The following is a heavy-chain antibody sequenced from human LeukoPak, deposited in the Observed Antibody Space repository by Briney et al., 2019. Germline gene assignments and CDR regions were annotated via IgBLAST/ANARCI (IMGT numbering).Heavy chain of an antibody. J-gene: IGHJ4*02. Sequence: PGGSLRLSCAASGFTFSSYSMNWVRQAPGKGLEWVSYISSSSSTIYYADSVKGRFTISRDNAKNSLYLQMNSLRAEDTAVYYCARDGDIWQIDYWGQGTLVTVSS. V-gene: IGHV3-48*04. CDR1: GFTFSSYS. CDR2: ISSSSSTI. CDR3: ARDGDIWQIDY. D-gene: IGHD5-12*01.